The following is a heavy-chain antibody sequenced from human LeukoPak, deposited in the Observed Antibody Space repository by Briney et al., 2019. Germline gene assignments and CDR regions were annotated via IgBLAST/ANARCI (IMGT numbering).Heavy chain of an antibody. CDR1: GFTFSDYY. V-gene: IGHV3-11*06. CDR3: ARGRDYGDPGDY. Sequence: GGSLRLSCAASGFTFSDYYMSWIRQAPGKGLEWVSYISSSSSYTNCADSVKGRFTISRDNAKNSLYLQMNSLRAEDTAVYYCARGRDYGDPGDYWGQGTLVTVSS. J-gene: IGHJ4*02. D-gene: IGHD4-17*01. CDR2: ISSSSSYT.